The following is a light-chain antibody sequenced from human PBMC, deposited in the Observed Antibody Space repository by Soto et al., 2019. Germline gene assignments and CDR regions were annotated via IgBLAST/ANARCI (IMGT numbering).Light chain of an antibody. Sequence: EIVLTQSPATLSLSPGERATLSCRASQSVSSYLAWYQQKPGQAPRLLIYDASNRATGIPARFSGSGSGTXXXXTXSSXEPEXFAVYYCQQRSNWPPYTFGQGTKLEIK. J-gene: IGKJ2*01. CDR3: QQRSNWPPYT. V-gene: IGKV3-11*01. CDR1: QSVSSY. CDR2: DAS.